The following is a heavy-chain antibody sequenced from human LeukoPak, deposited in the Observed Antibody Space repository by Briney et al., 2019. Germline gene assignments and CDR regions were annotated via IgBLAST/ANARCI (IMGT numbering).Heavy chain of an antibody. Sequence: GESLKISCKGSGYSFTTYWIAWVRQMPGKGLEWMGIIYPGDSDTRYSPSFQGQVTISADKSISTAYLQWSSLKASDTAMYYCARRYDSSGLSFDYWGQGTLVTVSS. CDR2: IYPGDSDT. CDR1: GYSFTTYW. J-gene: IGHJ4*02. CDR3: ARRYDSSGLSFDY. D-gene: IGHD3-22*01. V-gene: IGHV5-51*01.